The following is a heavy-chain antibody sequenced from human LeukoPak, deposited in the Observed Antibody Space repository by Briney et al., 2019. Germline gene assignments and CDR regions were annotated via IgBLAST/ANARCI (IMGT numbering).Heavy chain of an antibody. CDR1: GGSFSGYY. D-gene: IGHD4-17*01. CDR2: INHSGST. V-gene: IGHV4-34*01. Sequence: PSETLSLTCAVYGGSFSGYYWSWIRQPPGKGLEWIGDINHSGSTNYNPSLKSRVTISVDTSKNQFSLKLSSVTAADTAVYYCARGGYGDYFDAFDIWGQGTMVTVSS. CDR3: ARGGYGDYFDAFDI. J-gene: IGHJ3*02.